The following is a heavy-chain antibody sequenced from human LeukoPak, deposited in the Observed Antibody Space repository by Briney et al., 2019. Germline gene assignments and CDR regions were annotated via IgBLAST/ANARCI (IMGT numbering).Heavy chain of an antibody. Sequence: PGGSLRLSCTVSGFSFSSSWMSWVRQAPGKGLEWVANINQDGSEKYYVDSVKGRSIISRDNTRNSLYLQMNSLRGEDTAVYYCATTRGYNCGGTIDHWGQGTLVTVSS. CDR2: INQDGSEK. D-gene: IGHD5-18*01. CDR1: GFSFSSSW. CDR3: ATTRGYNCGGTIDH. J-gene: IGHJ4*02. V-gene: IGHV3-7*03.